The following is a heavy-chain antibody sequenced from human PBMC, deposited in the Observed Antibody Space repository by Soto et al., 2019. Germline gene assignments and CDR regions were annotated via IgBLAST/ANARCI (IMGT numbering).Heavy chain of an antibody. CDR2: INPNSGGT. J-gene: IGHJ6*02. CDR1: GYTFTGYY. D-gene: IGHD5-18*01. Sequence: ASVKVSCKASGYTFTGYYMHWVRQAPGQGLEWMGWINPNSGGTNYAQKFQGWVTMTRDTSISTAYMELSRLRSDDTAVYYCARDRQPAPWIQLWSLPPDYGMDVWGQGTTVTVSS. V-gene: IGHV1-2*04. CDR3: ARDRQPAPWIQLWSLPPDYGMDV.